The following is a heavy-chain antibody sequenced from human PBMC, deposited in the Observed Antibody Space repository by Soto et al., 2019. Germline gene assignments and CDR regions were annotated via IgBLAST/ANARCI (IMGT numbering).Heavy chain of an antibody. V-gene: IGHV3-30*03. Sequence: GGSLRLSCGAPGVTFKDYGMHWVRQAPGKGLEWVAVISYDGKQTYYADSVKGRFTISKDTSKRTLFLQMNSLRVDDTAVYYCARDGWGSNWYFDLWGRGTLVTVSS. CDR3: ARDGWGSNWYFDL. CDR1: GVTFKDYG. J-gene: IGHJ2*01. CDR2: ISYDGKQT. D-gene: IGHD3-16*01.